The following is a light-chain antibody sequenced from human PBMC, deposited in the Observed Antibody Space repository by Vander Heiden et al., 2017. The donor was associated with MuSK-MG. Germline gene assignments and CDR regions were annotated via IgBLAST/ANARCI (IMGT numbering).Light chain of an antibody. CDR2: AAS. Sequence: AVQMTQSPSSLSASVGDRVTITCRASQGIRNDLGWYQQKPGKAPKLLIYAASALQSGVPSRFSGSGSGTDFTLTISSLQPEDFATYYCRQDDDYPWTFGQGTKVEIK. V-gene: IGKV1-6*02. J-gene: IGKJ1*01. CDR3: RQDDDYPWT. CDR1: QGIRND.